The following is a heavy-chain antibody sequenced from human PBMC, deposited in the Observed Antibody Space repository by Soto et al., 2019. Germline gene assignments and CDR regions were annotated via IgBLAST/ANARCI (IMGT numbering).Heavy chain of an antibody. D-gene: IGHD6-19*01. V-gene: IGHV1-69*01. Sequence: QVQLVQSGAEVKKPGSSVKVSCKASGGTFSSYAISWVRQAPGQGLEWMGGIIPIFGTANYAKKFQGRVTITADESTSTAYMERGSLRSEDTAVYYCARVGEQGLESDYWGQGTLVTVSS. CDR3: ARVGEQGLESDY. J-gene: IGHJ4*02. CDR1: GGTFSSYA. CDR2: IIPIFGTA.